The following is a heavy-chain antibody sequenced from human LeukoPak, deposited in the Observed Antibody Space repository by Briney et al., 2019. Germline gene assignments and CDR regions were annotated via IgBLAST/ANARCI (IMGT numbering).Heavy chain of an antibody. J-gene: IGHJ4*02. Sequence: SVKVSCKASGGTFSSYAISWVRQAPGQGLEWMGRIIPIFGTANYAQKFQGRVTITTDESTSTAYMELSSLRSEDTAGYYCARDRYYYDSSGLGFYYWGQGTLVTVSS. D-gene: IGHD3-22*01. CDR1: GGTFSSYA. CDR2: IIPIFGTA. V-gene: IGHV1-69*05. CDR3: ARDRYYYDSSGLGFYY.